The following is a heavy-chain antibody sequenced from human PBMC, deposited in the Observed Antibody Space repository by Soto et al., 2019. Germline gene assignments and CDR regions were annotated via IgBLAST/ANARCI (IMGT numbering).Heavy chain of an antibody. J-gene: IGHJ5*02. CDR2: VFYTGFT. V-gene: IGHV4-39*01. CDR1: GGSISGSYYY. D-gene: IGHD4-4*01. Sequence: SETLSLTCAVSGGSISGSYYYWAWLRQSPGKGPEWIGSVFYTGFTSYNPSLESRVSVSVDTSKSQFSLKLSAVTAADTAVYYCARGLNDTTVTWFDPWGQGTLVTVSS. CDR3: ARGLNDTTVTWFDP.